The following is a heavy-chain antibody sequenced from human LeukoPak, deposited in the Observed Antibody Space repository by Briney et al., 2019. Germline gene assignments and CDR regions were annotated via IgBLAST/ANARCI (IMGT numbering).Heavy chain of an antibody. CDR1: GFTFSSYA. CDR2: ISSSGSTI. Sequence: PGGSLRLSCAASGFTFSSYAMSWVRQAPGKGLEWVSAISSSGSTIYYADSVKGRFTVSRDNAKNSLYLQMNSLRAEDTAVYYCARDQGNMRLHFSFDIWGQGTMVTVSS. CDR3: ARDQGNMRLHFSFDI. V-gene: IGHV3-48*04. D-gene: IGHD3-16*01. J-gene: IGHJ3*02.